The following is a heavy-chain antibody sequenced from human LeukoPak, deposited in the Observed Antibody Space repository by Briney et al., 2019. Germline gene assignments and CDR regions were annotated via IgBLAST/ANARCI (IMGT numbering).Heavy chain of an antibody. Sequence: GGSLRLSCAASGFTFSSYAMHWVRQAPGKGLEYVSGINTDSNGDSTYYTNSVKGRFTISRDNSKNTLYLQMGSLRAEDMAVYHCARSVGEWLSSYYFDYWGQGTLVTVSS. CDR2: INTDSNGDST. CDR3: ARSVGEWLSSYYFDY. V-gene: IGHV3-64*01. D-gene: IGHD3-3*01. J-gene: IGHJ4*02. CDR1: GFTFSSYA.